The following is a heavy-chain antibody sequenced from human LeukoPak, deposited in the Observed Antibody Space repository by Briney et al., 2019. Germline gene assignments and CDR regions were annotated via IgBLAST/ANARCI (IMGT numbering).Heavy chain of an antibody. CDR3: ARVPLDYDILTGLGSFDY. D-gene: IGHD3-9*01. CDR2: IITIFGTA. J-gene: IGHJ4*02. CDR1: GGTFSSYA. V-gene: IGHV1-69*13. Sequence: SVRVSCKASGGTFSSYAISWVRQAPGQGLEWMGGIITIFGTANYAQTVQGRVTITGDEAKSTDYMELTSLRSEDTAVYYCARVPLDYDILTGLGSFDYWGQGTLVTVSS.